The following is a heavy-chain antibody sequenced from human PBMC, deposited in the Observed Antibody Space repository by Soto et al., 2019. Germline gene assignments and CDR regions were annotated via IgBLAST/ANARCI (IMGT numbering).Heavy chain of an antibody. CDR2: IYWDDDD. CDR1: GFSVSTTGVG. D-gene: IGHD2-15*01. Sequence: ASGPTLVNPTQTLTLTCTFSGFSVSTTGVGVSWIRQPPGKALEWLALIYWDDDDRYSPSLESRVTITKDTSKNQVVLTMTDMDPVDTATYYCAHIPVEAAGENWFDPWGQGTLVTVSS. CDR3: AHIPVEAAGENWFDP. V-gene: IGHV2-5*02. J-gene: IGHJ5*02.